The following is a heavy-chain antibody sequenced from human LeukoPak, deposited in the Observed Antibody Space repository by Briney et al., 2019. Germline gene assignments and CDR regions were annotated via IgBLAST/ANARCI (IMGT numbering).Heavy chain of an antibody. Sequence: ASVKVSCKASGYTFTNYGISWVRQAPGQGLEWMGWISTNSDIRTYAQTLQGRFTMTTDTATTTAYMELNNLIFDDTAVYYCARDWDAMNNCFDPWGQGTPVTVSS. J-gene: IGHJ5*02. V-gene: IGHV1-18*01. CDR3: ARDWDAMNNCFDP. CDR2: ISTNSDIR. CDR1: GYTFTNYG. D-gene: IGHD1-26*01.